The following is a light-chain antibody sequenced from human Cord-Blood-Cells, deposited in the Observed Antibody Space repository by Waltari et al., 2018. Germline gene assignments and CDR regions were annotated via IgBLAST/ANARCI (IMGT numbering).Light chain of an antibody. CDR2: DAS. CDR3: QQRSNWPPTWT. J-gene: IGKJ1*01. V-gene: IGKV3-11*01. CDR1: QSVSSY. Sequence: IVLTQPPATLSLSPGERPTLSCRASQSVSSYLAWYQQKPGQAPRLLIYDASNRATGIPARFSGSGSGTDFTLTISSLEPEDFAVYYCQQRSNWPPTWTFGQGTKVEIK.